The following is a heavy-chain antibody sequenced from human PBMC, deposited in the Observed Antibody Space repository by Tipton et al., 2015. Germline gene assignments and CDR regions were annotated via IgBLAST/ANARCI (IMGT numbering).Heavy chain of an antibody. V-gene: IGHV3-11*01. CDR1: GFTFSDYY. CDR2: ISSSANTI. J-gene: IGHJ6*02. CDR3: VREYRLTLDI. D-gene: IGHD3-16*02. Sequence: SLRLSCAASGFTFSDYYISWIRQAPGKGLEWVSYISSSANTIYYADSVKGRFTVSRDNAKNSMYLQMNSLRAEDTAVYYCVREYRLTLDIWGQGTTVSVSS.